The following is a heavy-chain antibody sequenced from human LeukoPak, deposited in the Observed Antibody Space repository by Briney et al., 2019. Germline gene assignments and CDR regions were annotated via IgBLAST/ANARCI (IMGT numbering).Heavy chain of an antibody. D-gene: IGHD6-19*01. CDR1: GGTFSSYA. V-gene: IGHV1-69*06. J-gene: IGHJ6*04. Sequence: SVKVSCKASGGTFSSYAISWVRQAPGQGLEWMGGIIPIFGTANYAQQFQGRVTITADKSTSTAYMELSSLRSEDTAVYYCARGRGRYSSGWYPYYYYGMDVWGKGTTVTVSS. CDR3: ARGRGRYSSGWYPYYYYGMDV. CDR2: IIPIFGTA.